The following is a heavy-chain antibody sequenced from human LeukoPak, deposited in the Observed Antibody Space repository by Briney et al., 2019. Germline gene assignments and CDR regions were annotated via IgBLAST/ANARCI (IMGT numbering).Heavy chain of an antibody. CDR3: TREDRPFGPFAY. D-gene: IGHD3-10*01. V-gene: IGHV4-4*02. CDR2: IPHDGTT. Sequence: PSETLSLTCGVSGGSIDITNYWSWVRQAPGKGLEWIGEIPHDGTTNYNPSLRSRVAMSFDRANNQFSLSLTSVTAADTAVYYCTREDRPFGPFAYWGQGVLVTVSS. CDR1: GGSIDITNY. J-gene: IGHJ4*02.